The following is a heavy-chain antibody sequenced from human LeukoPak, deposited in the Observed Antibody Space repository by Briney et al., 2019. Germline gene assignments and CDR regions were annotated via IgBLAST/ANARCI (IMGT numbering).Heavy chain of an antibody. CDR1: GGTFSSYA. J-gene: IGHJ4*02. CDR2: IIPIFGTA. Sequence: GASVKVSCKASGGTFSSYAISWVRQAPGQGLEWMGGIIPIFGTANYAQKFQGRVTITADGSTSTAYMELSSLRSEDTAVYYCARDVLDYGDYAGYFDYWGQGTLVTVSS. CDR3: ARDVLDYGDYAGYFDY. V-gene: IGHV1-69*13. D-gene: IGHD4-17*01.